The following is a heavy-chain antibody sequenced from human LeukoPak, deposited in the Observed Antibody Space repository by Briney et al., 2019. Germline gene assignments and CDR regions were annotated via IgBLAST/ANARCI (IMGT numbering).Heavy chain of an antibody. CDR2: IYYSGST. Sequence: KPSETLSLTCTVSGGSISSYYWSWIRQPPGKGLERIGYIYYSGSTNYNPSPKSRVTISVDTSKNQFSLKLSSVTAADTAVYYCARLVGASDAFDIWGQGTMVTVSS. D-gene: IGHD1-26*01. CDR1: GGSISSYY. CDR3: ARLVGASDAFDI. V-gene: IGHV4-59*01. J-gene: IGHJ3*02.